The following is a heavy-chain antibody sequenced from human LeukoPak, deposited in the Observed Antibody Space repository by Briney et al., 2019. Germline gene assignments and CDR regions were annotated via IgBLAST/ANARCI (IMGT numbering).Heavy chain of an antibody. CDR3: ARVRSDCSSTSCYIDAFDI. J-gene: IGHJ3*02. V-gene: IGHV3-7*03. CDR1: GFTFTNYW. D-gene: IGHD2-2*02. CDR2: IKQDGSQK. Sequence: GGSLRLSCAASGFTFTNYWMSWVRQAPGKGLEWLANIKQDGSQKYYVDSVKGRFTISRDNAKNSLYLQMNSLGAEDTAVYYCARVRSDCSSTSCYIDAFDIWGQGTMVTVSS.